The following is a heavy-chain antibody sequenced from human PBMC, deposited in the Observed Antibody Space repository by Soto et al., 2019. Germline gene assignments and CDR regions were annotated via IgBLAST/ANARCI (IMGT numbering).Heavy chain of an antibody. Sequence: GGSLRLSCAASGFTFSSYSINWVRQAPGKGLEWVSSISSSSSYIYYADSVKGRFTISRDNAKNSLYLQMNSLRAEDTAVYYCARDLPDAGYSSGWYIGYYYYYGMDVWGQGTTVTVSS. V-gene: IGHV3-21*01. CDR2: ISSSSSYI. CDR1: GFTFSSYS. D-gene: IGHD6-19*01. CDR3: ARDLPDAGYSSGWYIGYYYYYGMDV. J-gene: IGHJ6*02.